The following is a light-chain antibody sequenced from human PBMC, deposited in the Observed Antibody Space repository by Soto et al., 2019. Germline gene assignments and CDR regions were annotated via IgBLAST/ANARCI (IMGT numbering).Light chain of an antibody. Sequence: EIVLTQSPCTLSLSPGERATLSCRASQSVGRNYLAWYQQKPGQAPRLLIHAASSRATGIPDTFSGSGSETDFTLTISRLEPEDFAVYYCQQYAESPLTFGGGTKVEIK. CDR2: AAS. V-gene: IGKV3-20*01. CDR3: QQYAESPLT. J-gene: IGKJ4*01. CDR1: QSVGRNY.